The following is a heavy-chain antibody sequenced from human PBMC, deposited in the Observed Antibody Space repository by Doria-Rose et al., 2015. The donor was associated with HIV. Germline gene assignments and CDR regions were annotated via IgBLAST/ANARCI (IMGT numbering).Heavy chain of an antibody. CDR2: IHPSGSN. Sequence: QVQLQQWGAGLVKPSETLSLTRAVFGGSFSGYYWSWVRQPPVTGLEWIGEIHPSGSNNYKTSLKSRVTISLDTSKNLFSADTAVYYCARGLLRGGWNDVDYYYGMDVWGQGTTVTVSS. CDR1: GGSFSGYY. D-gene: IGHD1-1*01. J-gene: IGHJ6*02. V-gene: IGHV4-34*01. CDR3: ARGLLRGGWNDVDYYYGMDV.